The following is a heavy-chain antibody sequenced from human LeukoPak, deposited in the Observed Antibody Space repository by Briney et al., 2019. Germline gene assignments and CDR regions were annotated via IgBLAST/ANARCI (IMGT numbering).Heavy chain of an antibody. CDR1: GFSVSGIH. CDR3: ARGNGNVGGRLDP. CDR2: LYSGGAT. D-gene: IGHD1-1*01. Sequence: PGGSLRLSCVASGFSVSGIHMNWVRQAPGKDLEWVSGLYSGGATYYADSTGGRFTISRDHPKNTLYLQMTNLRVDDTAIYYCARGNGNVGGRLDPWGQGIRVTISS. J-gene: IGHJ5*02. V-gene: IGHV3-66*01.